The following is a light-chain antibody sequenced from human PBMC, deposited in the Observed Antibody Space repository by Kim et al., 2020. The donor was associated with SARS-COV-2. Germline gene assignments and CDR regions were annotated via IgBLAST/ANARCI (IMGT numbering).Light chain of an antibody. V-gene: IGKV1-5*03. J-gene: IGKJ1*01. CDR2: KTS. CDR3: QQYSHYWT. Sequence: SASVGDTVTITCRASQSITTWLAWYQQKPGKAPKLLIYKTSDLESGVPSRFSGSGFGTEFTLTISSLQPDDFATYYCQQYSHYWTFGQGTKVDIK. CDR1: QSITTW.